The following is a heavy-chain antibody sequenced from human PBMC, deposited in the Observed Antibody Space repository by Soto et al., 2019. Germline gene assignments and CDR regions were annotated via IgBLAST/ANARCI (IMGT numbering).Heavy chain of an antibody. V-gene: IGHV4-59*01. J-gene: IGHJ4*02. CDR1: GGSISSYY. CDR2: IYYSGST. Sequence: SETLSLTCTVSGGSISSYYWSWIRQPPGKGLEWIGYIYYSGSTNYNPSLKSRVTISVDTSKNQFSLKLSSVTAADTAVYYCARGTSSGWAHFDYWGQGTLVTVS. CDR3: ARGTSSGWAHFDY. D-gene: IGHD6-19*01.